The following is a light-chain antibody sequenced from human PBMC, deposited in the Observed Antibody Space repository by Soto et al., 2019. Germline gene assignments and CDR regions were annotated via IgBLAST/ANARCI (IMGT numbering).Light chain of an antibody. Sequence: QSVLTQPASVSGSPGQSITISCTGTSSDVGGYNYVSWYQQHPGKAPKLMIYDVSNRPSGVSNRFSGSKSRNTASLTISGLQAEDEADYYCSSYTSSSPVVFGGGTQLTVL. CDR3: SSYTSSSPVV. CDR2: DVS. V-gene: IGLV2-14*01. CDR1: SSDVGGYNY. J-gene: IGLJ2*01.